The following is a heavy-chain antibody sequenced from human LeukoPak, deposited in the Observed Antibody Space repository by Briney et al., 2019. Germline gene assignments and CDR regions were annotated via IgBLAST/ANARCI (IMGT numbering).Heavy chain of an antibody. Sequence: ASVKVSCKASGYTFTGYYMHWVRQAPGQGLEWMGWINPNSGGTNYAQKFQGRVTMTRDTSIGTAYMELSRLRSDDTAVYYCARGALNMAIAAVGRNWFDPWGQGTLVTVSS. V-gene: IGHV1-2*02. CDR1: GYTFTGYY. CDR2: INPNSGGT. J-gene: IGHJ5*02. D-gene: IGHD6-13*01. CDR3: ARGALNMAIAAVGRNWFDP.